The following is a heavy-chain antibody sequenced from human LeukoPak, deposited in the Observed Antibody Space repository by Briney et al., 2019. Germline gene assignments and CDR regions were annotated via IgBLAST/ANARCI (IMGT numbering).Heavy chain of an antibody. CDR1: GFTFDNYG. D-gene: IGHD2-15*01. V-gene: IGHV3-21*01. CDR3: ARSCSGGSCYLGYFDY. CDR2: ISSSSSYI. Sequence: KSGGSLRLSCAASGFTFDNYGMNWVRQAPGKGLEWVSSISSSSSYIYYADSVKGRFTISRDNAKNSLYLQMNSLRAEDTAVYYCARSCSGGSCYLGYFDYWGQGTLVTVSS. J-gene: IGHJ4*02.